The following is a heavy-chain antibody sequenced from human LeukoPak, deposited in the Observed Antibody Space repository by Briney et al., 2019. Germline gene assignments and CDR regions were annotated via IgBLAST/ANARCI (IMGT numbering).Heavy chain of an antibody. Sequence: GGSLRLSCAASGLTVSSSYMSWVRQASGKGLEWVSVISGSGGSTYYADSVKGRFTISRDNSKNTLYLQVNSLRAEDTAVYYCQRETDAFDIWGQGTMVTVSS. D-gene: IGHD1-26*01. J-gene: IGHJ3*02. CDR2: ISGSGGST. V-gene: IGHV3-23*01. CDR1: GLTVSSSY. CDR3: QRETDAFDI.